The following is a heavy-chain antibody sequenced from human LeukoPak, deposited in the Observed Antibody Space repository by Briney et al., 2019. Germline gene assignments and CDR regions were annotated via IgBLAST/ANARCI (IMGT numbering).Heavy chain of an antibody. V-gene: IGHV3-30*02. Sequence: GGSLRLSCAASGFTFSSYGMHWVRQAPGKGLEWVAFIRYDGSDKYYADSVKGRFTISRDNSKNTLYLQMDSLRAEDTAVYYCTKESESYDSSGSTFDYWGQGTLVTVSS. D-gene: IGHD3-22*01. J-gene: IGHJ4*02. CDR2: IRYDGSDK. CDR1: GFTFSSYG. CDR3: TKESESYDSSGSTFDY.